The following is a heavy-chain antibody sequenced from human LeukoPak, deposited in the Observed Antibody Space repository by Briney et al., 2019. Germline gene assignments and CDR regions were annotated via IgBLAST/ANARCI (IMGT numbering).Heavy chain of an antibody. Sequence: GGSLRPSCAASGFTVSSNYMSWVRQAPGKGLEWVSVIYSGGTTYYADSVKGRFTISRDNSNNTLYLQMNSLRADDTAVYYCARGPVTKFEIWGQGTILTVSS. V-gene: IGHV3-53*01. D-gene: IGHD4-17*01. CDR3: ARGPVTKFEI. CDR1: GFTVSSNY. CDR2: IYSGGTT. J-gene: IGHJ3*02.